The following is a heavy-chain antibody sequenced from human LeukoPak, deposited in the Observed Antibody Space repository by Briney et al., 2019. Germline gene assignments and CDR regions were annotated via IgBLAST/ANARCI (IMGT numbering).Heavy chain of an antibody. D-gene: IGHD5-18*01. Sequence: SETLSLTCAVYGGSFSGYYWSWIRQPPGKGQEWIGEINHSGSTNYNPSLKSRVTISVDTSKNQFSLKLSSVTAADTAVYYCARSYRRYYFDYWGQGTLVTVSS. CDR3: ARSYRRYYFDY. CDR2: INHSGST. V-gene: IGHV4-34*01. J-gene: IGHJ4*02. CDR1: GGSFSGYY.